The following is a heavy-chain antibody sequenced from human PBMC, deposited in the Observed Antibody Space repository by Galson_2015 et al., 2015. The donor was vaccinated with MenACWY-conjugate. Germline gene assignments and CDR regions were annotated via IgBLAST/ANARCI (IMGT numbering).Heavy chain of an antibody. CDR2: ISSSSSYI. Sequence: SLRLSCAASGFTFSSYRMNWVRQAPGKGLEWVSSISSSSSYIYYADSVKGRFTISRDNAKNSLYLQMNSLRAEDTAVYYCARNPRYYYDSSGYYPIWGQGTMVTVSS. CDR3: ARNPRYYYDSSGYYPI. V-gene: IGHV3-21*01. J-gene: IGHJ3*02. CDR1: GFTFSSYR. D-gene: IGHD3-22*01.